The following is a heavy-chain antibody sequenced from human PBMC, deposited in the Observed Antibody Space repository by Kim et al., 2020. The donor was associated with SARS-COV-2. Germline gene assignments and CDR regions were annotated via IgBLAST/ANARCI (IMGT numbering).Heavy chain of an antibody. D-gene: IGHD3-10*01. V-gene: IGHV4-59*13. CDR1: GGSISSYY. Sequence: SETLSLTCTVSGGSISSYYWSWIRQPPGKGLEWIGYIYYSGSTNYNPSLKSRVTISVDTSKNQFSLKLSSVTAADTAVYYCARGKGGITMVRGVISWFDPWGQGTLVTVSS. J-gene: IGHJ5*02. CDR2: IYYSGST. CDR3: ARGKGGITMVRGVISWFDP.